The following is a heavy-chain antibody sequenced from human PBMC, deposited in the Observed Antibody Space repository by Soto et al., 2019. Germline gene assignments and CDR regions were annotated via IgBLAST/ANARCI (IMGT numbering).Heavy chain of an antibody. J-gene: IGHJ6*03. V-gene: IGHV4-34*01. D-gene: IGHD3-10*01. Sequence: SETLSLTCAVYGGSFSGYYCSWIRQPPGKGLEWIGEINHSGSTNYNPSLKSRVTISVDTSKNQFSLKLSSVTAADTAVYYCARGRRTMVRGVMFFTYYYYMDVWGKGTTVTVSS. CDR1: GGSFSGYY. CDR3: ARGRRTMVRGVMFFTYYYYMDV. CDR2: INHSGST.